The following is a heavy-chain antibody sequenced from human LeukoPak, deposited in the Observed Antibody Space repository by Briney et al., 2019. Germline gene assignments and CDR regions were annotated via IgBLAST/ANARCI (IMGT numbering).Heavy chain of an antibody. V-gene: IGHV1-69*04. J-gene: IGHJ4*02. Sequence: SVKVSCKTSGDTFNRFDISWVRQAPGQGLEWMGRIIPILDIANYAQKFQGRVTITADKSTGTAYMELSSVTAADTAVYYCARGRNRIAAAGMRAAPRGGLDYWGQGTLVTVSS. CDR1: GDTFNRFD. CDR3: ARGRNRIAAAGMRAAPRGGLDY. D-gene: IGHD6-13*01. CDR2: IIPILDIA.